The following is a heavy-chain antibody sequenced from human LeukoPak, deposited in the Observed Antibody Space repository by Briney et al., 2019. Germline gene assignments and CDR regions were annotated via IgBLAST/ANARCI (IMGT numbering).Heavy chain of an antibody. D-gene: IGHD3-9*01. CDR2: IYYRGST. CDR3: ARHGLYYDILTGYNRPSWFDP. V-gene: IGHV4-59*08. Sequence: SETLSLTCTVSGGSISNYFWNWLRQPPGKGLEWLGNIYYRGSTNYNPYLKSRFTISVYTSENQFSLRLSSVTAADTAVYYCARHGLYYDILTGYNRPSWFDPWGQGTLVTVSS. J-gene: IGHJ5*02. CDR1: GGSISNYF.